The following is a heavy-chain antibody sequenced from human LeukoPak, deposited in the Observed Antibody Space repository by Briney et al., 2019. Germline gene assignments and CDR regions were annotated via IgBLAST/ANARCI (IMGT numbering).Heavy chain of an antibody. D-gene: IGHD2-2*01. CDR2: INPRDGST. CDR1: GYTFTSYY. Sequence: ASVKVSCKASGYTFTSYYIHWVRQAPGQGLEWMGLINPRDGSTTYAQKFQGRVTMTRDTSTSTAYMDLSSLRSEDTAVYYCARRSCSSSSCYFEYWGQGTLVTVSS. J-gene: IGHJ4*02. CDR3: ARRSCSSSSCYFEY. V-gene: IGHV1-46*01.